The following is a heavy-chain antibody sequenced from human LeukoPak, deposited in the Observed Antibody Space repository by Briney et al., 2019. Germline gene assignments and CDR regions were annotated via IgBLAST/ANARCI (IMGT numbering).Heavy chain of an antibody. CDR3: ARQGGYAYFDY. J-gene: IGHJ4*02. V-gene: IGHV4-59*08. CDR2: IYYSGST. D-gene: IGHD5-12*01. CDR1: GGSISSYY. Sequence: SETLSLTCTVSGGSISSYYWSWIRQPPGKGLEWIGYIYYSGSTNYNPSLKSRVTISVDTSKNQFSLKLSSVTAADTAVYYCARQGGYAYFDYWGQGTLVTVSS.